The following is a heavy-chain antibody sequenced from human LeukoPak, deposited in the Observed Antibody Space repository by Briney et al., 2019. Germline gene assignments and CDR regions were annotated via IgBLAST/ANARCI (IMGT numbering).Heavy chain of an antibody. CDR2: IKEDGSEK. D-gene: IGHD6-19*01. V-gene: IGHV3-7*05. Sequence: GGSLRLSCAASGFTFSNYWMRWVRQAPGKGLQWVANIKEDGSEKYYVDSVKGRFTISRDNAKNSLYLQMSSLTTEDTTVYYCASQFWWAAVPDTALDDWGQRTLVTVST. CDR3: ASQFWWAAVPDTALDD. J-gene: IGHJ4*02. CDR1: GFTFSNYW.